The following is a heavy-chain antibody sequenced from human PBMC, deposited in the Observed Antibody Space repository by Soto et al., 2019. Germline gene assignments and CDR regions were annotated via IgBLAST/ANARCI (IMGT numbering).Heavy chain of an antibody. Sequence: QVQLVESGGGVVQPGRSLRLSCAASGFTFSSYAMHWVRQAPGKGLEWVAVISYDGSNKYYADSVKGRFTISRDNSKNTLYLKMNSLRAEDTAVYYCARSQPQHDYWGQGTLVTVSS. CDR2: ISYDGSNK. J-gene: IGHJ4*02. V-gene: IGHV3-30-3*01. CDR3: ARSQPQHDY. CDR1: GFTFSSYA.